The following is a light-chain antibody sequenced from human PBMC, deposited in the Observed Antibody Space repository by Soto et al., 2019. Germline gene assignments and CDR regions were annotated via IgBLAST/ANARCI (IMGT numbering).Light chain of an antibody. Sequence: DIQMTQSPATLSASVGDRVTITCRASQSFSTGLAWYQQKPGEAPKLLIYDVSSLQSGVPSRFSGSGSGTEFTLTISSLQPDDFATYYCQQYDSYPWTFGQGTKVEIK. J-gene: IGKJ1*01. CDR3: QQYDSYPWT. CDR2: DVS. CDR1: QSFSTG. V-gene: IGKV1-5*01.